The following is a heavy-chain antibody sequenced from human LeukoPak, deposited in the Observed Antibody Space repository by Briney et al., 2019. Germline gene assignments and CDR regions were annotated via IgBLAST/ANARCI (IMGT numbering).Heavy chain of an antibody. J-gene: IGHJ4*02. D-gene: IGHD3-9*01. V-gene: IGHV1-46*01. CDR1: GYTFTSYA. Sequence: GASVKVSCKASGYTFTSYAMHWVRQAPGQRLEWMGIINPSGGSTSYAQKFQGRVTMTRDMSTSTVYMELSSLRSDDTAVYYCARDLGRLRYFDWLLSSPLYFDYWGQGTLVTVSS. CDR2: INPSGGST. CDR3: ARDLGRLRYFDWLLSSPLYFDY.